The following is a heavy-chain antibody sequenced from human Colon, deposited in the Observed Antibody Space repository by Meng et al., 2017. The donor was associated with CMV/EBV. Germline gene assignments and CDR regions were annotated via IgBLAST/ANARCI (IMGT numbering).Heavy chain of an antibody. J-gene: IGHJ6*02. Sequence: ETLSLTCAASGFTFNTYAMSWVRQAPGKGLEWVSVIYSDDSSTSYADSVKGRFTISRDNSKITLYLQMNSLRAEDTAVYYCARSKVPTTPYYYYYGMDVWGQGTTVTVSS. D-gene: IGHD4/OR15-4a*01. CDR3: ARSKVPTTPYYYYYGMDV. V-gene: IGHV3-23*03. CDR2: IYSDDSST. CDR1: GFTFNTYA.